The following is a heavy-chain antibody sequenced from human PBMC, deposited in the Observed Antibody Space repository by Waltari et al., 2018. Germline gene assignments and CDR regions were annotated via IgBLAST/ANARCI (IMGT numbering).Heavy chain of an antibody. V-gene: IGHV1-2*02. CDR1: GYTFTGYY. CDR2: INPNSGGT. Sequence: QVQLVQSGAEVKKPGASVKVSCTASGYTFTGYYMHWVRQAPGQGLEWMGWINPNSGGTNYAQKFQGRVTMTRDTSISTAYMELSRLRSDDTAVYYCARSTYYGSRSYFPDYWGQGTLVTVSS. J-gene: IGHJ4*02. D-gene: IGHD3-10*01. CDR3: ARSTYYGSRSYFPDY.